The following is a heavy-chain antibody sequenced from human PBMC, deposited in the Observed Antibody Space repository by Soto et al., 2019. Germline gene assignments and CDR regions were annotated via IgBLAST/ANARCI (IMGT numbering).Heavy chain of an antibody. Sequence: PGGSLRLSCAASGFTFSSYAMSWVRQAPGKGLEWVSAISGSGGSTYYADSVKGRFTISRDNSKNTLYLQMNSLRAEDTAVYYYAKDLNYGSGAQGGYSYGMDVWGQGTTVTVSS. J-gene: IGHJ6*02. CDR1: GFTFSSYA. CDR2: ISGSGGST. CDR3: AKDLNYGSGAQGGYSYGMDV. V-gene: IGHV3-23*01. D-gene: IGHD3-10*01.